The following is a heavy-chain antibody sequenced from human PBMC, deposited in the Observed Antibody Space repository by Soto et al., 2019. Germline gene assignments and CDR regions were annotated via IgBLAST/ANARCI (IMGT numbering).Heavy chain of an antibody. D-gene: IGHD5-18*01. CDR1: GFAFSSYG. CDR3: VSDRGYGHASVPYS. CDR2: ISYDGSLQ. J-gene: IGHJ4*02. Sequence: QAQLVESGGGVVQPGRSLRLSCAASGFAFSSYGMHWVRQAPGTALEWVAVISYDGSLQHYADSVEGRFTISRDNSKNMVLLQMSSLRAEDTAVYYCVSDRGYGHASVPYSWGQGTLVSVSS. V-gene: IGHV3-30*03.